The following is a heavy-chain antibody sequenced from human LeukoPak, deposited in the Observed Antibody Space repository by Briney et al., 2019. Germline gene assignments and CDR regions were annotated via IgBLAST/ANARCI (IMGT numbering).Heavy chain of an antibody. V-gene: IGHV1-24*01. D-gene: IGHD4-17*01. Sequence: ASVKVSCKVSGYTLTELSMHWVRQAPGKGLEWMGGFDPEDGETIYAQKFQGRVTMTRDTSISTAYMELSRLRSDDTAVYYCARGGYGDFLGNWGQGTLVTVSS. CDR2: FDPEDGET. CDR3: ARGGYGDFLGN. J-gene: IGHJ4*02. CDR1: GYTLTELS.